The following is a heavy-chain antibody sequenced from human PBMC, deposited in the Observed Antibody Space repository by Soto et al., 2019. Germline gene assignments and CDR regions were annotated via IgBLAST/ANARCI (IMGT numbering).Heavy chain of an antibody. V-gene: IGHV4-39*01. Sequence: SETLSLTCTVSGGSISSSSYYWGWIRQPPGKGLEWIGSIYYSGSTYYNPSLKSRVTISVDTSKNQFSLKLSSVTAADTAVYYCATLGGYYDFWSGYYPHFDYWGQGTLVTVSS. CDR1: GGSISSSSYY. D-gene: IGHD3-3*01. CDR2: IYYSGST. J-gene: IGHJ4*02. CDR3: ATLGGYYDFWSGYYPHFDY.